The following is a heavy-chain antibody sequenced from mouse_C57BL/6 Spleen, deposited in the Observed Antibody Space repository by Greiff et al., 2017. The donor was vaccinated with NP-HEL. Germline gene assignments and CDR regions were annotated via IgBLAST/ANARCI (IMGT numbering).Heavy chain of an antibody. Sequence: EVQLQQSGPVLVKPGASVKMSCKASGYTFTDYYMNWVKQSHGKSLEWIGVINPYNGGTSYNQKFKGKATLTVDKSSSTAYMELNSLTSEESAVYYCARALLLRYAMDYWGQGTSVTVSS. CDR1: GYTFTDYY. CDR2: INPYNGGT. D-gene: IGHD1-1*01. J-gene: IGHJ4*01. CDR3: ARALLLRYAMDY. V-gene: IGHV1-19*01.